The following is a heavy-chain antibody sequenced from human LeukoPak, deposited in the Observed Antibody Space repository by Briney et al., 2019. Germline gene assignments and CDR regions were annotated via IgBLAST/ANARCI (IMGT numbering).Heavy chain of an antibody. J-gene: IGHJ4*02. CDR1: GDSVSSNS. D-gene: IGHD1-26*01. V-gene: IGHV6-1*01. CDR3: ARHMPWELPPGAYDY. CDR2: TYYKSKWFN. Sequence: SQTLSLTCAISGDSVSSNSWNWIRQSPSRGLEWLGRTYYKSKWFNDYAVSVEGRITITPDTSKNQFSLQLNSVTAADTAVYFCARHMPWELPPGAYDYWGQGSLVTVSS.